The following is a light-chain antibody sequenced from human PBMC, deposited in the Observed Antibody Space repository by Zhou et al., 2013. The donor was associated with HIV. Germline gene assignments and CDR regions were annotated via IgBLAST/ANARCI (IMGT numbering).Light chain of an antibody. CDR1: QSISSW. CDR2: KAS. J-gene: IGKJ2*01. V-gene: IGKV1-5*03. Sequence: DIQMTQSPSTLSASVGDRVTITCRASQSISSWLAWYQQKPGKAPKLLIYKASSLESGVPSRFSGSGSGTEFTLTISSLQPDDFATYYCQQYNGYPYTFGQGPSWRSN. CDR3: QQYNGYPYT.